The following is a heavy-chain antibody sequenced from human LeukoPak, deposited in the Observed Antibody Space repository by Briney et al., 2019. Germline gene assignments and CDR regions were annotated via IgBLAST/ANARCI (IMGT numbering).Heavy chain of an antibody. Sequence: GRSLRLSCAASGFTFSSYGMHWVRQAPGKGLEWVAVIWYDGSNKYYADSVKGRFTISRDNSENTLYLQMNSLRAEDTAVYYCARVKQLVNYYYYYMDVWGKGTTVTVSS. J-gene: IGHJ6*03. V-gene: IGHV3-33*01. CDR2: IWYDGSNK. CDR3: ARVKQLVNYYYYYMDV. CDR1: GFTFSSYG. D-gene: IGHD6-6*01.